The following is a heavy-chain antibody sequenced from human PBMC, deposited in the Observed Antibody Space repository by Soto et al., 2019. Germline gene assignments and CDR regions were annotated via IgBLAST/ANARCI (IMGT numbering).Heavy chain of an antibody. CDR1: GFPFSSYA. D-gene: IGHD6-19*01. Sequence: EVQLLESGGGLVQPGGSVRLSCVASGFPFSSYAMSWVRQAPGKGLQWVSAISGSGAETSYAASVRGQFTITRDNSRDTLYMQMNSLSANAAAVSYYEKERRGSGWFVCSYWGQGTLVTVSS. J-gene: IGHJ4*02. V-gene: IGHV3-23*01. CDR2: ISGSGAET. CDR3: EKERRGSGWFVCSY.